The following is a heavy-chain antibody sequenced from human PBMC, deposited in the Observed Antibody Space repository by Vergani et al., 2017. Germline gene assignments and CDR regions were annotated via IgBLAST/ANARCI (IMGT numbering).Heavy chain of an antibody. D-gene: IGHD5-12*01. Sequence: QLQLQESGPGLVKPSETLSLTCAVSGYSISSGYYWGWIRQPPGKGLEWIGSIYHSGSTYYNPSLKGRVTISVDTSKNQFSLKLSSVTAADTAVYYCASQDIVATNVDYWGQGTLVTVSS. J-gene: IGHJ4*02. CDR3: ASQDIVATNVDY. V-gene: IGHV4-38-2*01. CDR1: GYSISSGYY. CDR2: IYHSGST.